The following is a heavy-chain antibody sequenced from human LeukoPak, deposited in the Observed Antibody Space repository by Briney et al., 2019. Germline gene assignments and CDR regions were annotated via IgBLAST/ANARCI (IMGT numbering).Heavy chain of an antibody. J-gene: IGHJ4*02. D-gene: IGHD3-10*01. Sequence: GGSLRLSCAASGFTFSSYAMSWVRQAPGKGLEWVSAISGSGGSTYYADSVKGRFTISRDNSKNTLYLQMNSLRAEDTAVYYCAKDKLSHYYGSYEYWGQGTLVTVSS. CDR3: AKDKLSHYYGSYEY. V-gene: IGHV3-23*01. CDR1: GFTFSSYA. CDR2: ISGSGGST.